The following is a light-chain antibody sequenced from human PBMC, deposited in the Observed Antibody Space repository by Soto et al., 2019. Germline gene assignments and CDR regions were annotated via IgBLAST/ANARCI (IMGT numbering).Light chain of an antibody. CDR1: ASNIGANYD. Sequence: QSALTQPPSVSGAAGQRVTISCTGGASNIGANYDVHWYQQLPGTAPKLLIYGTSNRPSGVPDRFSGSKSGTSASLAITGLQAEDEAHYFCQSYDFTLGAFWVFGGGTKVTVL. CDR3: QSYDFTLGAFWV. CDR2: GTS. J-gene: IGLJ3*02. V-gene: IGLV1-40*01.